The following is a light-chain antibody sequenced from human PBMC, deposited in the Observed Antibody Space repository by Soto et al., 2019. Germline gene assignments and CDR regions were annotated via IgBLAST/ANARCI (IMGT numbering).Light chain of an antibody. CDR1: QGISNY. Sequence: DIQMTQSPSSLSASVGDRVTITCRASQGISNYLAWYQHKPGKVPKLLIYAASTLQSGVPSRFSGSGSVTDFTLTISSLQPEDVATYYCHKYNSASWRFGQGTKVVIK. CDR3: HKYNSASWR. J-gene: IGKJ1*01. CDR2: AAS. V-gene: IGKV1-27*01.